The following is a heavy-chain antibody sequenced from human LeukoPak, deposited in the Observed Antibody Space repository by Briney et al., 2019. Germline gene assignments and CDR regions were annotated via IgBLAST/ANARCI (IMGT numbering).Heavy chain of an antibody. CDR1: GYSFTSYW. V-gene: IGHV5-51*01. Sequence: GESLKISCKGSGYSFTSYWIGWVRQMPGKGLEWMGIIFPGSSDIRYSPSFQGQVTISADKSMSTAYLQWSSLKPSDTAIYYCTRPTLDLGDPIDYWGQGTLVTVSS. CDR3: TRPTLDLGDPIDY. J-gene: IGHJ4*02. D-gene: IGHD4-17*01. CDR2: IFPGSSDI.